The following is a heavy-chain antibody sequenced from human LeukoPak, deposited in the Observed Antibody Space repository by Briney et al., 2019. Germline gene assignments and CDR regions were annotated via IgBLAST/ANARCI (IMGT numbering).Heavy chain of an antibody. CDR3: GRSHLEAFDI. Sequence: WETLSLTCTVSGGSISSYYWSWIRQPPGKGLEWIGYIYYSGSTNYNPSLKSRVTISVDTSKNQFFLKLSSVTAADTAVYYCGRSHLEAFDIWGQGTMVTVSS. D-gene: IGHD1-1*01. CDR2: IYYSGST. CDR1: GGSISSYY. J-gene: IGHJ3*02. V-gene: IGHV4-59*01.